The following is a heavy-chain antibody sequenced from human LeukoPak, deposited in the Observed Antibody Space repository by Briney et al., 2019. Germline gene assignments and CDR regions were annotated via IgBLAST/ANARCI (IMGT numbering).Heavy chain of an antibody. J-gene: IGHJ4*02. D-gene: IGHD1-26*01. CDR2: IYYSGST. CDR1: GGSISSYY. Sequence: PSETLSLTCTVSGGSISSYYWSWIRQPPGKGLEWIGYIYYSGSTNYNPSLKSRVTISVDTSKNQFSLKLSSVTAADTAVYYCARMEHPWVGAIDYWGQGTLVTVSS. V-gene: IGHV4-59*01. CDR3: ARMEHPWVGAIDY.